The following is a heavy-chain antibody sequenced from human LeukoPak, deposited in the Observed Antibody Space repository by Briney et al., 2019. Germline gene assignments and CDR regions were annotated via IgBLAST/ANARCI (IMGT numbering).Heavy chain of an antibody. V-gene: IGHV1-2*02. J-gene: IGHJ5*02. D-gene: IGHD3-10*01. CDR1: GYTFTGYY. CDR3: ARVGQVRGVIRMWFDP. Sequence: ASVKVSCKASGYTFTGYYMHWVRQAPGQGVEWMGWINPNSGGTNYAQKLQGRVTMTTDTSKSTAYMELRSLRSDDTAVYYCARVGQVRGVIRMWFDPWGQGTLVTVSS. CDR2: INPNSGGT.